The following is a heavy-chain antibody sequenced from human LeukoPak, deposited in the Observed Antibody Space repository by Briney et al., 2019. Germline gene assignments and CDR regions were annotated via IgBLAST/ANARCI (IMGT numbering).Heavy chain of an antibody. Sequence: GGALRLSCAGSGFTFNAYNMNWVRQAPGKGLEWVSSISSSSSYIYYADSVKGRFTISRDNAKNSVYLQMTSLRAEDTAVYYCARDPNVVIDYWGQGTLVTVSS. V-gene: IGHV3-21*01. D-gene: IGHD2-15*01. CDR3: ARDPNVVIDY. J-gene: IGHJ4*02. CDR1: GFTFNAYN. CDR2: ISSSSSYI.